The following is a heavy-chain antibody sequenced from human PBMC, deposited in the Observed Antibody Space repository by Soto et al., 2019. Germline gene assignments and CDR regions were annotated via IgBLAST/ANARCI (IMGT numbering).Heavy chain of an antibody. CDR3: AKDIRGGWPYWYFDL. D-gene: IGHD6-19*01. CDR2: ISWNSGSI. V-gene: IGHV3-9*01. Sequence: EVQLVESGGGLVQPGRSLRLSCAASGFTFDDYAMHWVRQAPGKGLEWVSGISWNSGSIGYADSVKGRFTISRDNAKNSLYLQMNRLRAEDTALYYCAKDIRGGWPYWYFDLWGRGTLVTVSS. J-gene: IGHJ2*01. CDR1: GFTFDDYA.